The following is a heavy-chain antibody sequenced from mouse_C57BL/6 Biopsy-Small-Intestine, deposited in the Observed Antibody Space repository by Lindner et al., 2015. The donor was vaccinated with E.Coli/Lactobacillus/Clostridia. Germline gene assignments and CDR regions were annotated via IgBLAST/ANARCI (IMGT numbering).Heavy chain of an antibody. V-gene: IGHV1-7*01. CDR2: ISAYNGNT. CDR3: ARGYYDSSASYSDTSGYAFDI. Sequence: SVKVSCKASGYTFTSYGIIWVRQAPGQGLEWMGWISAYNGNTKYAQKLQGRVTMTTDTSTSTACMELRSLRSDDTAVYYCARGYYDSSASYSDTSGYAFDIWGQGTTVTVSS. J-gene: IGHJ1*01. CDR1: GYTFTSYG. D-gene: IGHD1-1*01.